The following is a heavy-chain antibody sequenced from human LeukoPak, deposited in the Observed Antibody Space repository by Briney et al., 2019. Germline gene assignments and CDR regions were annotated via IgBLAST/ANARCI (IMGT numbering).Heavy chain of an antibody. D-gene: IGHD3-10*01. V-gene: IGHV3-64*01. CDR3: ARAYGSGNYFDD. Sequence: GGSLRLSCAASGFTFSRNSMHWVRQAPGKGLEYVSAITSNGDSTYYTNSVRGRFTISRDNSKNTLYLQMGSLRAEDMAVYYCARAYGSGNYFDDWGQGTLVTVSS. CDR2: ITSNGDST. J-gene: IGHJ4*02. CDR1: GFTFSRNS.